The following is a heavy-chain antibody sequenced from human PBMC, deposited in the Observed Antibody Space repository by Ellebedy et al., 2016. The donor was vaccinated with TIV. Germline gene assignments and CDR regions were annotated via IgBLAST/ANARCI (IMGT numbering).Heavy chain of an antibody. D-gene: IGHD2-15*01. Sequence: MPSETLSLTCTVSYDSISSYYWSWIRQPPGKGLEWIGYISYSGSTNYNPSLQSRVTISVDASKNQFSLKLTSVTAADTAVYYCARVVWQLPVSYAFDIWGQGTVVTVSS. J-gene: IGHJ3*02. CDR1: YDSISSYY. V-gene: IGHV4-59*01. CDR3: ARVVWQLPVSYAFDI. CDR2: ISYSGST.